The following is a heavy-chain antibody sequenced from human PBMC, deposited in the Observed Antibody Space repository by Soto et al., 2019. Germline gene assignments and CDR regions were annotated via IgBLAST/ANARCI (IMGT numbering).Heavy chain of an antibody. CDR2: LSYDGSNK. J-gene: IGHJ2*01. CDR3: ARGRITGITSGWYFDL. CDR1: GFTFSSYA. D-gene: IGHD1-7*01. V-gene: IGHV3-30-3*01. Sequence: ESGGGVVQPGRSLRLSCAASGFTFSSYAMHWVRQAPGKGLEWVAVLSYDGSNKYYADSVKGRFTISRDISKNTLYLQMHSLRAEDTAVYYCARGRITGITSGWYFDLWGRGTLVTVSS.